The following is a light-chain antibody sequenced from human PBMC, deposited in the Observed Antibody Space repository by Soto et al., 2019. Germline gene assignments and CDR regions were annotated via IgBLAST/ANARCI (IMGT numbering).Light chain of an antibody. CDR3: QQSYTFPHT. Sequence: DIQMTQSPSSLSAFVGGRVTITCRASQNIYHYLNWYQQKPGKPPKLLIYAASTLQSGVPPAFSGSGSGTDFTLTMSSLQPEDFAIYYCQQSYTFPHTFGGGTNLEIK. CDR2: AAS. CDR1: QNIYHY. J-gene: IGKJ4*01. V-gene: IGKV1-39*01.